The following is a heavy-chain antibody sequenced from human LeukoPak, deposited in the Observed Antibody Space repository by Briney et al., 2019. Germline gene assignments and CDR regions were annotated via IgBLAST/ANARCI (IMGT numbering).Heavy chain of an antibody. J-gene: IGHJ4*02. CDR2: IYYSGST. CDR3: ARRRPVPAAYFDL. CDR1: GGSISSSSYY. V-gene: IGHV4-39*01. Sequence: PSETLSLTCTVSGGSISSSSYYWGWIRQPPGKGLEWIGSIYYSGSTYYNPSLKSRGTISVDTSKNQFSLKLSSVTAADTAVYYFARRRPVPAAYFDLWGQGTLVTVSS. D-gene: IGHD2-2*01.